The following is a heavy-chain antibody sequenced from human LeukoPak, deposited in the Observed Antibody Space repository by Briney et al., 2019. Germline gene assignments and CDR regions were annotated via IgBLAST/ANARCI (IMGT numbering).Heavy chain of an antibody. CDR2: INHSGST. CDR1: GGSFSGYY. V-gene: IGHV4-34*01. CDR3: ARRLRGYSYGRNHFDY. D-gene: IGHD5-18*01. J-gene: IGHJ4*02. Sequence: SETLSLTCAVYGGSFSGYYWSWIRQPPGKGLEWIGEINHSGSTNYNPSLKSRVTISVDTSKNQFSPKLSSVTAADTAVYYCARRLRGYSYGRNHFDYWGQGTLVTVSS.